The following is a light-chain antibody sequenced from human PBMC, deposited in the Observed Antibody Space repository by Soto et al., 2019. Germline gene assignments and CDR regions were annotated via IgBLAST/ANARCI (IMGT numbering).Light chain of an antibody. J-gene: IGLJ3*02. Sequence: QSVLTQPPSVSGAPGRRVTISCTGSSINIGAGYNVHWYQQLPGTAPKLLIYGNSNRPSGVPDRFSGSKSGTSASLAITGLQAEDEADYYCQSYDSSLSGWVFGGGTKVTVL. CDR1: SINIGAGYN. V-gene: IGLV1-40*01. CDR3: QSYDSSLSGWV. CDR2: GNS.